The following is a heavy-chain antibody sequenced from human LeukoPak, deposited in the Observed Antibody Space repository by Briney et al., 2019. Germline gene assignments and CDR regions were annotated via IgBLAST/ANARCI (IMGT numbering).Heavy chain of an antibody. Sequence: GGSLRLSCAASGFTFSSYWMNWVRQAAGKGLEWVANINQDGSEKYYVDSVKGRFTISRDNGKKSLYLQMNSLRAEDTAVYYCARGQVTAVTGLAAFDIWGQGTMVTVSS. V-gene: IGHV3-7*04. CDR2: INQDGSEK. D-gene: IGHD4-17*01. J-gene: IGHJ3*02. CDR3: ARGQVTAVTGLAAFDI. CDR1: GFTFSSYW.